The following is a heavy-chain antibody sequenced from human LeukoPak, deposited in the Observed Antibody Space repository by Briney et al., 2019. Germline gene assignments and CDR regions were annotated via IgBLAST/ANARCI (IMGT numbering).Heavy chain of an antibody. CDR2: IYYSGST. V-gene: IGHV4-59*01. CDR1: GGSITNEY. CDR3: ARGSGYYQSFDY. D-gene: IGHD3-3*01. Sequence: SETLSLTCTVSGGSITNEYWSWIRQPPGKGLEWIGYIYYSGSTNYNPSLKSRVTISVDTSKNQFSLKLSSVTAADTAVYYCARGSGYYQSFDYWGQGTLVTVSS. J-gene: IGHJ4*02.